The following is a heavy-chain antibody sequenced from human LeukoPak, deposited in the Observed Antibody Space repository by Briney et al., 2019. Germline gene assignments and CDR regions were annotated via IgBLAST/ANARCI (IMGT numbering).Heavy chain of an antibody. D-gene: IGHD6-19*01. CDR3: ARDPREIAVAFDAFDI. V-gene: IGHV1-8*01. CDR1: GYTFTSYD. J-gene: IGHJ3*02. Sequence: GASVKVSCKASGYTFTSYDINWVRQATGQGLEWMGWMNPNSGNTGYAQKFQGRVTMTRNTSISTAYMELSSLRSEDTAVYYCARDPREIAVAFDAFDIWGQGTMVTVSS. CDR2: MNPNSGNT.